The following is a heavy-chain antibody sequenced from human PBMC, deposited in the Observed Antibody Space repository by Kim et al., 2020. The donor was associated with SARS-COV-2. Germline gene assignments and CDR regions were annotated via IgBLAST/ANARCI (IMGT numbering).Heavy chain of an antibody. J-gene: IGHJ3*01. D-gene: IGHD3-22*01. Sequence: GEGRFTVARDDSKNTLYLQMNSLTAEDTAVYYCAKGGYDRNGRAHTNTLDVWGQGTMVTVSS. CDR3: AKGGYDRNGRAHTNTLDV. V-gene: IGHV3-30*02.